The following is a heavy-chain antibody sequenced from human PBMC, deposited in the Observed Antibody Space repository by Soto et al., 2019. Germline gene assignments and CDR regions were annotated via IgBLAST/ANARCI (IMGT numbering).Heavy chain of an antibody. J-gene: IGHJ4*02. D-gene: IGHD2-2*01. Sequence: QLQLQESGSRLVKPSETLSLTCAVSGGSIDSGAFSWSWIRQPPGKGLEWIGYVTNSGTAYSIPSLNGILTLSGDRSQTQFSLKPTSVTGADSAFHDCARIHWAQSSLDYWGRGILFTVSS. CDR1: GGSIDSGAFS. V-gene: IGHV4-30-2*01. CDR3: ARIHWAQSSLDY. CDR2: VTNSGTA.